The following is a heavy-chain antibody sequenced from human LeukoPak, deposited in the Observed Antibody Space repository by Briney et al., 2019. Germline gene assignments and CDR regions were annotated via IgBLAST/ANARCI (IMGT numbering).Heavy chain of an antibody. CDR1: GFTFSSYS. Sequence: GGSLRLSCAASGFTFSSYSMNWVRQAPGKGREWVTYISSSSSTIYYADSVKGRFTISRDNAKNSLYLQMNSLRAEDTAVYYCARGYCSRTSCYPRYFQHWGQRTLVTVSS. CDR3: ARGYCSRTSCYPRYFQH. V-gene: IGHV3-48*01. J-gene: IGHJ1*01. CDR2: ISSSSSTI. D-gene: IGHD2-2*01.